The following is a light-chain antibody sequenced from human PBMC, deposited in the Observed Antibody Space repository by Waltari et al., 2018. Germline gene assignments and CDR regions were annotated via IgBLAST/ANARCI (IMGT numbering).Light chain of an antibody. CDR3: MQATHWPYT. CDR1: QSLEQSDGNKY. Sequence: DVVMTQSPLSLPVTLGQPASISCSPSQSLEQSDGNKYLNWFHQRPGQSPRRLIYRISHRDSGVPDRFSGSGSGTDFTLRISRVEAEDVGGVYYCMQATHWPYTFGQGTKLDIK. V-gene: IGKV2-30*02. J-gene: IGKJ2*01. CDR2: RIS.